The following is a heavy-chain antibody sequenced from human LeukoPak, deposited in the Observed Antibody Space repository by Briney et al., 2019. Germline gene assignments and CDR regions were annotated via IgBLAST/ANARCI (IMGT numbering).Heavy chain of an antibody. V-gene: IGHV1-2*02. CDR3: ARKWVTYYYNSSAYHYPTDVFDI. Sequence: ASVKVSCKASGHTFTGYYMHWVRQAPGHGLEWMGWINANSGDTNYAQKFQGRVTMTRDTSTSTANMELNRLRSDDPAVEFCARKWVTYYYNSSAYHYPTDVFDIWGQGTMVTVSS. CDR2: INANSGDT. J-gene: IGHJ3*02. D-gene: IGHD3-22*01. CDR1: GHTFTGYY.